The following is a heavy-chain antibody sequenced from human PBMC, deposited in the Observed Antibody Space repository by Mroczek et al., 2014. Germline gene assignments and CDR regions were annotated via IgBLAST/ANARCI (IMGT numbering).Heavy chain of an antibody. D-gene: IGHD3-10*01. CDR1: GGTFSSYT. V-gene: IGHV1-69*02. J-gene: IGHJ3*02. Sequence: GKKPGSSVKVSCKASGGTFSSYTISWVRQAPGQGLEWMGRTIPILGIANYAQKFQGRVTITADKSTSTAYMELSSLRSEDTAVYYCATTPVGEMMSFDIWGQGTMVTVSS. CDR3: ATTPVGEMMSFDI. CDR2: TIPILGIA.